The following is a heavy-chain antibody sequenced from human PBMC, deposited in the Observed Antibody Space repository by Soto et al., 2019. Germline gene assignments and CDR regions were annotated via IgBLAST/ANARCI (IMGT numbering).Heavy chain of an antibody. V-gene: IGHV3-30*03. CDR3: ARGPYYGSGTLDY. Sequence: QVQLVESGGAVVQPGRSLRLSCAASGFSFNTFGMHWVRQAPGKGLEWLTVISYDGSDKYYADSVEGRFIISRDNSENTLYLQMNSLRPDGTAVYYCARGPYYGSGTLDYWGQGTLVTVSS. J-gene: IGHJ4*02. D-gene: IGHD3-10*01. CDR1: GFSFNTFG. CDR2: ISYDGSDK.